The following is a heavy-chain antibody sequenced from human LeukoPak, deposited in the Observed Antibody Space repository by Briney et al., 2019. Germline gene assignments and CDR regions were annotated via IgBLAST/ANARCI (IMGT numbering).Heavy chain of an antibody. J-gene: IGHJ4*02. CDR3: ARSAHCSGGSCYATGLFAY. V-gene: IGHV4-59*08. CDR2: IYYSGSA. CDR1: GGSISSYY. Sequence: SETLSLTCTVSGGSISSYYWSWIRQPPGKGLEWIGYIYYSGSANYNPSLKSRVTISVDTSKNQFSLKLSSATTADTAVYYCARSAHCSGGSCYATGLFAYWGQGTPVTVSS. D-gene: IGHD2-15*01.